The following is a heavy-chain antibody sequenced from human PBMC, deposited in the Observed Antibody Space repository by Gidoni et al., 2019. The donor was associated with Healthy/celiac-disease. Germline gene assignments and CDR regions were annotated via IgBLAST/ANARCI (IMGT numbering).Heavy chain of an antibody. CDR3: ARRGIVVVPASQHAVGKNYYYYGMDV. CDR1: VGSFRGSY. Sequence: QVQLQQCGAGLLKPSATLSLPCAVYVGSFRGSYWTWIRPPPGKGLEWIGEINHSGSTNYNPSLKSRVTISVDTSKNQFSLKLSSVTAADTAVYYCARRGIVVVPASQHAVGKNYYYYGMDVWGQGTTVTVSS. V-gene: IGHV4-34*01. D-gene: IGHD2-2*01. CDR2: INHSGST. J-gene: IGHJ6*02.